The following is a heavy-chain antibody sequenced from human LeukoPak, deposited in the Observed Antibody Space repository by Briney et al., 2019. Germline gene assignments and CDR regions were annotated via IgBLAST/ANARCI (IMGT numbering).Heavy chain of an antibody. CDR3: ARDRGLLFDY. CDR1: GFIFSTYW. Sequence: PGGSLRLSCAASGFIFSTYWMHWVRQAPGKGLVWVSRINSDGSGTSYADYGKGRFTISRDNAKNTLYLQMNSLGAEDTAVYYCARDRGLLFDYWGQGTLVTASS. V-gene: IGHV3-74*01. CDR2: INSDGSGT. J-gene: IGHJ4*02.